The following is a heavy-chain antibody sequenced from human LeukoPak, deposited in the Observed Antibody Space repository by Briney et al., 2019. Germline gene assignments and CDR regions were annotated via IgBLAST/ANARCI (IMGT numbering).Heavy chain of an antibody. J-gene: IGHJ3*02. CDR3: AREAMVTNAFDI. Sequence: PGGSLRLSCAASGSTVSSNSMSWVRQAPGKGLEWVSVIYSGGSTYYADSVKGRFTLSRDDSKNTLYLQMNSLRAEDTAVYYCAREAMVTNAFDIWGQGTMVTVSS. V-gene: IGHV3-53*01. CDR2: IYSGGST. D-gene: IGHD5-18*01. CDR1: GSTVSSNS.